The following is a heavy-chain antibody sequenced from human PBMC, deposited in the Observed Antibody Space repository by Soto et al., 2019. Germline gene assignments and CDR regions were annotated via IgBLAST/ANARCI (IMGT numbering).Heavy chain of an antibody. J-gene: IGHJ6*02. CDR3: AREAGYSSSYGMDV. D-gene: IGHD6-13*01. V-gene: IGHV4-31*03. CDR1: GGSISSGGYY. Sequence: SETLSLTCTVSGGSISSGGYYWSWIRQHPGKGLEWIGYIYYSGSTYYNPSLKSRVTISVDTSKNQFSLKLSSVTAADTAVYYCAREAGYSSSYGMDVWGQGTTVTVSS. CDR2: IYYSGST.